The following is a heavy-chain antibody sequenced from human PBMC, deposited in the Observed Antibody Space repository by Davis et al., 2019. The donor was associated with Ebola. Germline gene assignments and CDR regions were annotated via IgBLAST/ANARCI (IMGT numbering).Heavy chain of an antibody. Sequence: PGGSLRLSCAASGFTFSSYAMSWVRQAPGKGLEWVSAISGSGGSTYYADSVKGRFTISRDNSKNTLYLQMNSLRAEDTAVYYCAKDPQVAGYCSSTSCSGRLDYYYYMDVWGKGTTVTVSS. D-gene: IGHD2-2*01. CDR3: AKDPQVAGYCSSTSCSGRLDYYYYMDV. V-gene: IGHV3-23*01. CDR1: GFTFSSYA. J-gene: IGHJ6*03. CDR2: ISGSGGST.